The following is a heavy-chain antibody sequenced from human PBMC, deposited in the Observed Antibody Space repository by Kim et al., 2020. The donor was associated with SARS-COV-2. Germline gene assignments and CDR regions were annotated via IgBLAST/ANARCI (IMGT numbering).Heavy chain of an antibody. Sequence: KIRVTISVDRSKNQFSLKLSSVTAADTAVYYCARDGLYCSGGSCYRWFDPWGQGTLVTVSS. V-gene: IGHV4-30-2*01. CDR3: ARDGLYCSGGSCYRWFDP. J-gene: IGHJ5*02. D-gene: IGHD2-15*01.